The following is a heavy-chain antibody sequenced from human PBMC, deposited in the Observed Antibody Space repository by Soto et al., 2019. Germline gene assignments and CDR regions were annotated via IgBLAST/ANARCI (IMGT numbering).Heavy chain of an antibody. Sequence: GESLKISCKVSGDSFNSNWIAWVRQRPGRGLEWMGIIYPIDSDTRYSPSFQGQVTISVDRSVNSAFLQWRSLKASDTATYYCARHSAVTTFYFYGMDVWGQGTTVTVSS. CDR1: GDSFNSNW. CDR2: IYPIDSDT. V-gene: IGHV5-51*01. D-gene: IGHD4-17*01. J-gene: IGHJ6*02. CDR3: ARHSAVTTFYFYGMDV.